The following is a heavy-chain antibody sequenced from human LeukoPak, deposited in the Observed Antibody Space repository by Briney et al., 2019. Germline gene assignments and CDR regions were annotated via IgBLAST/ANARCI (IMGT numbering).Heavy chain of an antibody. D-gene: IGHD3-9*01. CDR3: ARDRGLRYFDSFDF. CDR1: GFSFNSYW. J-gene: IGHJ4*02. Sequence: GGSLRLSCAASGFSFNSYWMSWVRQAPGKGLEWVAHIRKDGSDKYYLDSVKARFTISRDNVKNLVHLQMNGLRAEDTAVYYCARDRGLRYFDSFDFWGQGTRVTVSS. CDR2: IRKDGSDK. V-gene: IGHV3-7*03.